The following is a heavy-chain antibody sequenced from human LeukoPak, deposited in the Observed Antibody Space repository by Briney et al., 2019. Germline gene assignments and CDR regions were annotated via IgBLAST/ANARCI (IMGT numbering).Heavy chain of an antibody. Sequence: PETLSLTCAVYGGSFSGYYWSWIRQPPGKGLEWIGEINHSGSTNYNPSLKSRVTISVDTSKNQFSLKLSSVTAADTAVYYCARDLVYSSGWFDPWGQGTLVTVSS. V-gene: IGHV4-34*01. CDR1: GGSFSGYY. D-gene: IGHD6-19*01. J-gene: IGHJ5*02. CDR3: ARDLVYSSGWFDP. CDR2: INHSGST.